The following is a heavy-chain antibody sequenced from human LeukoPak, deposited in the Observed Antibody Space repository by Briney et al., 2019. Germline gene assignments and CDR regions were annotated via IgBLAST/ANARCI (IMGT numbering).Heavy chain of an antibody. CDR2: ISKSSSYI. D-gene: IGHD2-15*01. CDR3: ASSYCSGGSCYGFDY. Sequence: PGGSLRLSCAASGFTLSSYSMNWVRQAPGRGLEWVSCISKSSSYIDYAGSVKGRFTISRDNAKNSLYLQMNSLRAEDTAVYYCASSYCSGGSCYGFDYWGQGTLVTVSS. V-gene: IGHV3-21*01. CDR1: GFTLSSYS. J-gene: IGHJ4*02.